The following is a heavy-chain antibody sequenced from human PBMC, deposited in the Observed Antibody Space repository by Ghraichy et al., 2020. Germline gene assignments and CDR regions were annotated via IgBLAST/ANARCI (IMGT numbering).Heavy chain of an antibody. Sequence: GSLNISCAASGFTFNIYALTWVRQAPGKGLEWVSTISHSGDTTYYADSVKGRFTISRDSSTNTLSLQMNSLRADDTAVYYCARGDHYYDSSGYFEYWGQGTLVTVSS. CDR1: GFTFNIYA. V-gene: IGHV3-23*01. D-gene: IGHD3-22*01. J-gene: IGHJ4*02. CDR3: ARGDHYYDSSGYFEY. CDR2: ISHSGDTT.